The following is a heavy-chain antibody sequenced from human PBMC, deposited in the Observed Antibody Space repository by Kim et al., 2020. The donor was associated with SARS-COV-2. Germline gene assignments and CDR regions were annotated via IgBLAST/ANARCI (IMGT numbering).Heavy chain of an antibody. CDR3: ARDWRWFGELQNWFDP. D-gene: IGHD3-10*01. V-gene: IGHV1-3*01. J-gene: IGHJ5*02. Sequence: KFQGRVTITRDTSASTAYMELSSLRSEDTAVYYCARDWRWFGELQNWFDPWGQGTLVTVSS.